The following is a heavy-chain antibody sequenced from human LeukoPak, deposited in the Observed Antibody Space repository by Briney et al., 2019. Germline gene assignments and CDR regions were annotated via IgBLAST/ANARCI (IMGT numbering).Heavy chain of an antibody. V-gene: IGHV3-49*04. J-gene: IGHJ6*03. CDR2: IRSKAYGGTT. CDR3: TRGAQQWLVLADYYYMDV. Sequence: GGSLRLSCTASGFTFGDYAMSWVRQAPGKGLEWVGFIRSKAYGGTTEYAASVKGRFTISRDDSKSIAYLQMNSLKTEDTAVYYCTRGAQQWLVLADYYYMDVWGKGTTVTISS. D-gene: IGHD6-19*01. CDR1: GFTFGDYA.